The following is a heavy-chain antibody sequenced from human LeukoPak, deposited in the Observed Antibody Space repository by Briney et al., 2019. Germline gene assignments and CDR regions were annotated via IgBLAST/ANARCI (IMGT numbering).Heavy chain of an antibody. J-gene: IGHJ6*03. D-gene: IGHD4-23*01. V-gene: IGHV4-61*05. CDR2: IYYSGST. Sequence: PSETLSLTCTVSGGSISSSSYYWSWIRQPPGKRLEWIGYIYYSGSTNYNPSLRSRVTISVDTSKNQFSLNLSSVTAADTAVYYCARLHYGGNYGYYYYYMGVWGKGTTVTISS. CDR1: GGSISSSSYY. CDR3: ARLHYGGNYGYYYYYMGV.